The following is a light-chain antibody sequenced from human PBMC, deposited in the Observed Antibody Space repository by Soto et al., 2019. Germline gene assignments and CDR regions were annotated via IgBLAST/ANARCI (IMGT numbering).Light chain of an antibody. Sequence: DIQMTQSPSSLAASVGERVTITCRASQNIHSFLNWYQQKPGKAPQVLIYGGSILQSGVPPRFSGGGGGTDLTLTISSLQPEDFASYYCQQIYTIPLTFGGGTKVDIK. CDR2: GGS. J-gene: IGKJ4*01. CDR1: QNIHSF. CDR3: QQIYTIPLT. V-gene: IGKV1-39*01.